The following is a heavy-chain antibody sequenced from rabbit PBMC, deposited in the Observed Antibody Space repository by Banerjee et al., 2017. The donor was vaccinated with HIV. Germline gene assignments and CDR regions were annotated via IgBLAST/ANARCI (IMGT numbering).Heavy chain of an antibody. D-gene: IGHD8-1*01. CDR2: YDDPVFGSA. J-gene: IGHJ4*01. CDR3: EINVGSSYYTFANL. CDR1: GIDFSSSDY. V-gene: IGHV1S40*01. Sequence: QSLEESGGDLVKPGASLTLTCKASGIDFSSSDYMCWVRQAPGKGLEWIGYDDPVFGSAYYASWVNGRFTVSSHNAQNTLYLQMTSLTAADTATYFCEINVGSSYYTFANLWGPGTLVTVS.